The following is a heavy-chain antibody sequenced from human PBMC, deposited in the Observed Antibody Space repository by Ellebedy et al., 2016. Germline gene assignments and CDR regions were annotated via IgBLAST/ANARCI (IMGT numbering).Heavy chain of an antibody. D-gene: IGHD3-3*01. CDR1: GFTFSSYS. CDR2: ISSSSSYI. V-gene: IGHV3-21*01. J-gene: IGHJ6*03. CDR3: ARGREPRSGFLEWSISKKYYYYYYMDV. Sequence: GESLKISXAASGFTFSSYSMNWVRQAPGKGLEWVSSISSSSSYIYYADSVKGRFTISRDNAKNSLYLQMNSLRAEDTAVYYCARGREPRSGFLEWSISKKYYYYYYMDVWGKGTTVTVSS.